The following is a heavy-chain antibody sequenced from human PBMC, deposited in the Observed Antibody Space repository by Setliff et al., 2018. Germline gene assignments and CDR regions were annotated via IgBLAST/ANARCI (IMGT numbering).Heavy chain of an antibody. D-gene: IGHD3-3*01. V-gene: IGHV1-69*13. J-gene: IGHJ6*02. CDR3: AREDGTYYNFWSGYSTTHYYGMDV. Sequence: SVKVSCKASGGTFSSYAISWVRQAPGQGLEWMGGIIPIFGTANYAQKFQGRVTITADESTSTAYMELSSLRSEDTAVYYCAREDGTYYNFWSGYSTTHYYGMDVWGQGTTVTVS. CDR1: GGTFSSYA. CDR2: IIPIFGTA.